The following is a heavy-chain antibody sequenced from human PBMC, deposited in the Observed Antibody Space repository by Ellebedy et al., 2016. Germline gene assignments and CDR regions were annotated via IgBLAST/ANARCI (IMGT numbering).Heavy chain of an antibody. CDR3: ARVVTDDYGDYVTPYYYYGMDV. CDR1: GFTFSNYG. D-gene: IGHD4-17*01. J-gene: IGHJ6*02. CDR2: IWFDGSNK. V-gene: IGHV3-33*01. Sequence: GGSLRLSCAASGFTFSNYGMHWVRQAPGKGLEWVAVIWFDGSNKYYADSVKGRFTISRDNSKNQLYLQMNSLRAEDTAVYYCARVVTDDYGDYVTPYYYYGMDVWGQGTTVTVSS.